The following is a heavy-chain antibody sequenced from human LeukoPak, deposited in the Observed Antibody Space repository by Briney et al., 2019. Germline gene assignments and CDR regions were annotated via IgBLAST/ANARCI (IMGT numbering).Heavy chain of an antibody. D-gene: IGHD5-12*01. Sequence: PGGSLRLSCAASGFTFSSYSMNWVRQAPGKGLEWVSSISSSSSYIYYADSVKGRFTISRDNAENSLYLQMNSLRAEDTAVYYCARDNIVATAYFDYWGQGTLVTVSS. J-gene: IGHJ4*02. CDR3: ARDNIVATAYFDY. V-gene: IGHV3-21*01. CDR2: ISSSSSYI. CDR1: GFTFSSYS.